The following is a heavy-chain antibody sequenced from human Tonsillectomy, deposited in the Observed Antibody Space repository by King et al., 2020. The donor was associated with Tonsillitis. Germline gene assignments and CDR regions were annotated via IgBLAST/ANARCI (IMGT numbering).Heavy chain of an antibody. CDR3: AKEWHIVVVTARRPFDY. D-gene: IGHD2-21*02. J-gene: IGHJ4*02. CDR2: ISYDGSNK. V-gene: IGHV3-30*18. CDR1: GFTFSSYG. Sequence: QLVQSGGGVVQPGRSLRLSCAASGFTFSSYGMHWVRQAPGKGLEWVAVISYDGSNKYYADSVKGRFTISRDNSKNTLYLQMNSLRAEDTAVYYCAKEWHIVVVTARRPFDYWGQGTLVTVSS.